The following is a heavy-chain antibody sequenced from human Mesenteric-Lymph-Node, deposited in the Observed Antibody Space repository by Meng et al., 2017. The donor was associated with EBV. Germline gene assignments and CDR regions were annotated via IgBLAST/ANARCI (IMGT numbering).Heavy chain of an antibody. Sequence: QVQLVQSGAEVKKPGSSVKVSCTASGGSFSTYAMSWVRQAPGQGLEWEGGIIPIFGTTNYAQDFEDRVTITADESTNTAYMELSSLTSEDTAVYYCARWTVAAELLLASTQWGQGTLCSVSS. CDR1: GGSFSTYA. CDR2: IIPIFGTT. CDR3: ARWTVAAELLLASTQ. J-gene: IGHJ4*02. V-gene: IGHV1-69*01. D-gene: IGHD2-2*01.